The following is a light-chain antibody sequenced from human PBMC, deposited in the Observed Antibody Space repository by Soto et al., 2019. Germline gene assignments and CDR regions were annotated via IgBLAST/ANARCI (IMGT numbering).Light chain of an antibody. CDR3: QQYAGSPQT. CDR2: GAS. J-gene: IGKJ2*01. V-gene: IGKV3-20*01. Sequence: EIVLTQSPGTLSLSPGERAALSCRASQSVSSSYLAWYQHKPGQAPRLLIYGASSRATGIPDRFSGSGSGTDFTLTISRLEPEDFAVYYCQQYAGSPQTFGQGPMLEIK. CDR1: QSVSSSY.